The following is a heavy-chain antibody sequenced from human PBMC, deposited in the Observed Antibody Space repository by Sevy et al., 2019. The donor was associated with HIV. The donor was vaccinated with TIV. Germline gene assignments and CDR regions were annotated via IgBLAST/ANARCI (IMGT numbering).Heavy chain of an antibody. CDR3: ARALPGRGGFREDFDY. D-gene: IGHD3-10*01. V-gene: IGHV3-21*01. CDR1: GFTFSSYS. Sequence: GGSLRLSCAASGFTFSSYSMNWVRQAPGKGLEWVSSISSSSSYIYYADSVKGRFTISRDNAKNSLYLQMNSLRAEDTAVYYCARALPGRGGFREDFDYWGQGTLVTVSS. J-gene: IGHJ4*02. CDR2: ISSSSSYI.